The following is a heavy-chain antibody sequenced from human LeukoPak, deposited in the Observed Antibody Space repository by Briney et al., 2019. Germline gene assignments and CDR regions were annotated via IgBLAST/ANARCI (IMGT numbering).Heavy chain of an antibody. Sequence: PSETLSLTCTVSGDSISSGDYYWSWIRQPPGKGLEWIGEINHSGSTNYNPSLKSRVTISVDTSKNQFSLKLSSVTAADTAVYYCARQNYDYVWGSYSYWGQGTLVTVSS. J-gene: IGHJ4*02. CDR1: GDSISSGDYY. D-gene: IGHD3-16*01. CDR3: ARQNYDYVWGSYSY. V-gene: IGHV4-39*07. CDR2: INHSGST.